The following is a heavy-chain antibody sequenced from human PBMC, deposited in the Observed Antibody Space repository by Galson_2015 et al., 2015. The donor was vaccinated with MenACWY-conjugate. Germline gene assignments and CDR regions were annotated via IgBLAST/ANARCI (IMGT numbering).Heavy chain of an antibody. CDR3: TRGAWEHLWSQGFDY. CDR1: GYTFTSHY. V-gene: IGHV1-46*03. J-gene: IGHJ4*02. CDR2: ISPSGGST. D-gene: IGHD5-18*01. Sequence: QSGAEVKKPGESLKISCTASGYTFTSHYIHWVRQAPGQGLEWMGIISPSGGSTSYAQKFQGRVTMTRDMSTSTVYMELSSLRSNDTAVYYCTRGAWEHLWSQGFDYWGQGTLVTVSS.